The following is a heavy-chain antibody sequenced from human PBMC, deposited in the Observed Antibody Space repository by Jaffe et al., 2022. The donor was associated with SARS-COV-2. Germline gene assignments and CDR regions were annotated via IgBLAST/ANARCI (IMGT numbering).Heavy chain of an antibody. J-gene: IGHJ4*02. CDR3: ARAEDTFGGVIAHFDY. D-gene: IGHD3-16*02. CDR1: GGSISSGGYY. V-gene: IGHV4-31*03. CDR2: IYYSGST. Sequence: QVQLQESGPGLVKPSQTLSLTCTVSGGSISSGGYYWSWIRQHPGKGLEWIGYIYYSGSTYYNPSLKSRVTISVDTSKNQFSLKLSSVTAADTAVYYCARAEDTFGGVIAHFDYWGQGTLVTVSS.